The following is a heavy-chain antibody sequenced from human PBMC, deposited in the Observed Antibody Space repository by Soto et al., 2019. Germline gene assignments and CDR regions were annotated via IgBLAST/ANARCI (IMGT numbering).Heavy chain of an antibody. V-gene: IGHV1-69*02. J-gene: IGHJ4*02. D-gene: IGHD4-4*01. Sequence: QVQLVQSGTEVKKPGSSVKVSCKASGGTFSSYTISWVRQAPGQGLEWMGRIIPILDMADYAQKFQGRVTITADKSTSTAYMEQSSLRSEDTAVYYCARQNDAYSPFDYWGQGTLLTVSS. CDR1: GGTFSSYT. CDR2: IIPILDMA. CDR3: ARQNDAYSPFDY.